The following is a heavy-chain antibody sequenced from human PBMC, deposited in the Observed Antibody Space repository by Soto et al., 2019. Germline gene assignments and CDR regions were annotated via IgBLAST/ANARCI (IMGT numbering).Heavy chain of an antibody. CDR1: GGSISSYY. V-gene: IGHV4-59*01. J-gene: IGHJ4*02. CDR2: IYYSGST. Sequence: PSETLSLTCTVSGGSISSYYWSWIRQPPGKGLEWIGYIYYSGSTNYNPSLKSRVTISVDTSKNQFSLKLSSVTAADTAVYYCARVTIGTYGSGSYYYFDYWGQGTLVTVSS. CDR3: ARVTIGTYGSGSYYYFDY. D-gene: IGHD3-10*01.